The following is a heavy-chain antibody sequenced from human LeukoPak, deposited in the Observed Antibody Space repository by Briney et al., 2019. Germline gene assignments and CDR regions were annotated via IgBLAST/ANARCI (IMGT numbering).Heavy chain of an antibody. D-gene: IGHD3-22*01. V-gene: IGHV4-4*07. CDR1: GGSISSYY. CDR3: ARVGITMIDRAFDI. J-gene: IGHJ3*02. CDR2: IYTSGGT. Sequence: SETLSLTCTVSGGSISSYYWSWIRQPAGKGLEGIGRIYTSGGTNYNPSLKSLVTMSVDTSKNQFSLKLSSLTAADTAVYYCARVGITMIDRAFDIWGQGTMVTVSS.